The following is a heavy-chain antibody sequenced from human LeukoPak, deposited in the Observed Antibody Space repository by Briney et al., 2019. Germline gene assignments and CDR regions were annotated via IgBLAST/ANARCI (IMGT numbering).Heavy chain of an antibody. J-gene: IGHJ4*02. Sequence: ASVKVSCKASGYTFTSYYMHWVRQAPGQGLEWMGIINPSSGSTSNAQKFQGRVTMTRDTSTSTVYMELSSLRSEDTAVYYCARDGEYYDSHGSYFDSWGQGTLVTVSS. CDR2: INPSSGST. D-gene: IGHD3-22*01. V-gene: IGHV1-46*01. CDR1: GYTFTSYY. CDR3: ARDGEYYDSHGSYFDS.